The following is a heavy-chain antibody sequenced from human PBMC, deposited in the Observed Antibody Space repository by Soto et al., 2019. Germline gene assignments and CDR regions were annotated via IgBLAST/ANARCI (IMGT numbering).Heavy chain of an antibody. CDR3: ARDRASSGGNTFDV. D-gene: IGHD3-16*01. CDR2: INPNSGGT. CDR1: GYTFTGYY. V-gene: IGHV1-2*02. Sequence: ASVKVSCKASGYTFTGYYIHWMRQAPGQGLEWMGWINPNSGGTNYAQKFQGRLTMTRETSISTAYMELSRMTSDDTVVYYCARDRASSGGNTFDVWGQGTMVTVSS. J-gene: IGHJ3*01.